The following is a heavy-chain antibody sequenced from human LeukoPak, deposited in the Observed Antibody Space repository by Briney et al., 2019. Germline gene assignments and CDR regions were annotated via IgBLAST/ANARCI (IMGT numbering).Heavy chain of an antibody. D-gene: IGHD2-15*01. J-gene: IGHJ4*02. CDR2: IYPGDSDT. CDR1: GYSFTSYW. V-gene: IGHV5-51*01. Sequence: GESLKISCKGSGYSFTSYWIGWVRQMPGKGLEWMGIIYPGDSDTRYSPSFQGQVTISADKSISTAYLQWSSLKASDTAIYYCARLEYCGGGSCYSPFDSWGQGTLATVSS. CDR3: ARLEYCGGGSCYSPFDS.